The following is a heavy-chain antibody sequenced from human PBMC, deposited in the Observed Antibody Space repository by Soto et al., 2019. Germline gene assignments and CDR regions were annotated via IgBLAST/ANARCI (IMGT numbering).Heavy chain of an antibody. J-gene: IGHJ4*02. V-gene: IGHV3-20*04. D-gene: IGHD5-12*01. CDR2: INWTGGST. CDR1: GFSFDDSG. CDR3: AKTLEVVATIPRGNFDY. Sequence: EVQLVESGGGVIRPGGSLRLSCAASGFSFDDSGMSWVRQAPGKGLEWVSGINWTGGSTGYADSVKGRFTISRDNAKNSLYLQMNSLRAEDTALYYCAKTLEVVATIPRGNFDYWGQGILVTVSS.